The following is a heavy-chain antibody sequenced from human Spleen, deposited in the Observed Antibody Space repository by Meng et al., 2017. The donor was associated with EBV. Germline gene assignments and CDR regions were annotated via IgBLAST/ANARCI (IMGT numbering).Heavy chain of an antibody. CDR3: AREVAGASLDY. J-gene: IGHJ4*02. V-gene: IGHV1-46*01. CDR1: GYTFTSFY. Sequence: HLVQSGAEVKKPEASVKVSCKASGYTFTSFYIHWVRQAPGQGLEWMGIINPSGGRTSYSQKFQGRVTMTGDTSTSTVYMELSSLRSEDTAVYYCAREVAGASLDYWGQGTLVTVSS. D-gene: IGHD1-26*01. CDR2: INPSGGRT.